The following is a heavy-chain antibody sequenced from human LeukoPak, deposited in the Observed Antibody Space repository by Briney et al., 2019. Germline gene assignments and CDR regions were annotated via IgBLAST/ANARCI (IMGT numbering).Heavy chain of an antibody. J-gene: IGHJ4*02. CDR3: AKDPTVGATNYFDY. V-gene: IGHV3-23*01. D-gene: IGHD1-26*01. Sequence: GSPRLSCAGSGFTFSGYAMSWVRQAQGKGLEWVSVISGGGGSTYYADSVKGRFTISRDKSKNTLYLHMNSLRAEDTAVYYCAKDPTVGATNYFDYWGQGTLVTVSS. CDR2: ISGGGGST. CDR1: GFTFSGYA.